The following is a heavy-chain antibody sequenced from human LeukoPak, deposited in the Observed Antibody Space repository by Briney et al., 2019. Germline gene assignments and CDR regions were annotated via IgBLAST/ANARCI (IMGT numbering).Heavy chain of an antibody. V-gene: IGHV4-59*12. CDR1: GGSISSYY. CDR3: ARRVLRYFDWLGEAVDY. Sequence: SETLSLTCTVSGGSISSYYWSWIRQPPGKGLEWIGYIYYSGSTNYNPSLKSRVTISVDTSKNQFSLKLSSVTAADTAVYYCARRVLRYFDWLGEAVDYWGQGTLVTVSS. D-gene: IGHD3-9*01. CDR2: IYYSGST. J-gene: IGHJ4*02.